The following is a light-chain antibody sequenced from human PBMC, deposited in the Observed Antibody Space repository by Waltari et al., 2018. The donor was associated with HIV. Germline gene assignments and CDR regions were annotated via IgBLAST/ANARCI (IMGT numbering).Light chain of an antibody. CDR2: DNN. V-gene: IGLV1-51*01. J-gene: IGLJ3*02. CDR3: GTWDSSLSAGV. Sequence: QSVLTQPPSVSAAPGQTVTISCSGRSSNIGNNYVSWYQQLPGTAPKLLIYDNNKRPSGIPDRFSASKSDTSATLGITGLQTGDEADYYCGTWDSSLSAGVFGGGTKLTVL. CDR1: SSNIGNNY.